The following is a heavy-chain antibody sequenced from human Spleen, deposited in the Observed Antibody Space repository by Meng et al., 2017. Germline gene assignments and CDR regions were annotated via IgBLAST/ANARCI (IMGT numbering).Heavy chain of an antibody. CDR1: GYKFPSYW. V-gene: IGHV5-51*01. J-gene: IGHJ4*02. CDR2: IYPGDADI. CDR3: ARLESIGDRSGYWAFGNY. Sequence: GEFLKISCKGSGYKFPSYWIGWVRQMPGKGLEWMGIIYPGDADIRYSPSFEGQVTFSADRSISTAYLQWSSLKASDTAIYYCARLESIGDRSGYWAFGNYWGQGTLVTVSS. D-gene: IGHD3-22*01.